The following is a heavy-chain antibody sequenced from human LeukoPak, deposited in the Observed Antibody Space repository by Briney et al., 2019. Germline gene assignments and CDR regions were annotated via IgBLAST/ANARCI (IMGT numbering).Heavy chain of an antibody. V-gene: IGHV4-59*01. CDR3: VRVIRSWFDT. CDR1: GDSINNNF. J-gene: IGHJ5*02. Sequence: SETLSLTCSLSGDSINNNFWTWIRHPPGKRLEWIGYIYHSGTTNYNPSLNSRVTMLIDASKNQISLKLSSVTAADTAVYYCVRVIRSWFDTWGQGTLVNVSS. CDR2: IYHSGTT.